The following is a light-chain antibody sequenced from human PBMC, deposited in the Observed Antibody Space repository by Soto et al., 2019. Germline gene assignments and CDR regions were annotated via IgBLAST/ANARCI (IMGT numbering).Light chain of an antibody. CDR2: YNN. J-gene: IGLJ1*01. V-gene: IGLV1-44*01. CDR1: SSNVGSNA. CDR3: AVWDDSLNGNHV. Sequence: QSVLTQPPSASGTPGQRVTISCSGSSSNVGSNAVNWYQQLPGTAPKLLIFYNNQRPSGVPDRFSGSKSGTSVSLAISGLLSEDEAEYYCAVWDDSLNGNHVFGTGTKVTVL.